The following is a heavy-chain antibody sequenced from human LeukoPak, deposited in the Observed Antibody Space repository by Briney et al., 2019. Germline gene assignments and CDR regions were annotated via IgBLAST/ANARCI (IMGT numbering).Heavy chain of an antibody. J-gene: IGHJ4*02. D-gene: IGHD3-22*01. Sequence: SETLSLTCTVSGVSISGYYWSWIRQPPGKGLEWRGYIYYSGSTNYNPSLKSRDTISVDTSKNQFSLKLSSVTAADTAVYSCASFNSYDSSVGFDYWGQGPLVTVSS. CDR2: IYYSGST. CDR3: ASFNSYDSSVGFDY. V-gene: IGHV4-59*01. CDR1: GVSISGYY.